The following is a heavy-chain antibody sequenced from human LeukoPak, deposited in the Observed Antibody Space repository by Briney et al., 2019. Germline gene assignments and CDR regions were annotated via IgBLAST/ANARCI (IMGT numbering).Heavy chain of an antibody. J-gene: IGHJ3*02. CDR3: ATSGDQDAFDI. V-gene: IGHV3-64*01. CDR2: ISSNGGST. Sequence: PGGSLRLSCAASGFTFTRYAMSWVRQAPGKGLEYVSAISSNGGSTYYANSVKGRFTISRDNSKNTLYLQMGSLRAEDMAVYYCATSGDQDAFDIWGQGTMVTVSS. D-gene: IGHD4-17*01. CDR1: GFTFTRYA.